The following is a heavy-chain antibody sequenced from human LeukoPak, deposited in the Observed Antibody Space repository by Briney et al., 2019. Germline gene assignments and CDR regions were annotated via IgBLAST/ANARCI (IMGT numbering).Heavy chain of an antibody. CDR3: AKEATVTTQYHFYGMDL. V-gene: IGHV3-23*01. D-gene: IGHD4-17*01. Sequence: GGSLRLSCAASGFIFGSYVVSWVRQAPGKGLEWVSGSSGSGGKTYYADSGKGRFTISRDNSKNTLYLQMNSLRAEDTAVYYCAKEATVTTQYHFYGMDLWGQGTTVTVSS. J-gene: IGHJ6*02. CDR2: SSGSGGKT. CDR1: GFIFGSYV.